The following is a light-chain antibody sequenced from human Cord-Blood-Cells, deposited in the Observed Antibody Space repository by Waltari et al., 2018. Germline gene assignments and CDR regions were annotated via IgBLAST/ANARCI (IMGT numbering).Light chain of an antibody. CDR1: SSDVDGYNY. V-gene: IGLV2-14*01. CDR3: SSYTSSSTLV. CDR2: DVS. Sequence: QSALTQPAPVSVSPAQSITISCPGTSSDVDGYNYFPWYQQHPGKAPKLMIYDVSNRPSGVSNRFSGSKSGNTASLTISGLQAEDEADYYCSSYTSSSTLVFGGGTKLTVL. J-gene: IGLJ3*02.